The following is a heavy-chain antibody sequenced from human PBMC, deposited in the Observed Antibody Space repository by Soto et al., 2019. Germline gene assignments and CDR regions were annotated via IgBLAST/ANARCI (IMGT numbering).Heavy chain of an antibody. CDR2: IYYSGST. Sequence: SETLSLTCTVSGGSISSGGYYWSWIRQHPGKGLEWIGYIYYSGSTYYNPSLKSRVTISVDTSKNQFSLELSSVTAADTAVYYCARNVPMRAFDIWGQGTMVTVSS. J-gene: IGHJ3*02. D-gene: IGHD1-1*01. CDR3: ARNVPMRAFDI. V-gene: IGHV4-31*03. CDR1: GGSISSGGYY.